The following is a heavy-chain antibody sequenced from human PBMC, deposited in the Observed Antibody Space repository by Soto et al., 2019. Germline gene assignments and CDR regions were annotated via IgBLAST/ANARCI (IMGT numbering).Heavy chain of an antibody. J-gene: IGHJ6*02. CDR3: ARDLYSGYEHYYYYGMDV. CDR2: ISAYNGNT. D-gene: IGHD5-12*01. V-gene: IGHV1-18*01. Sequence: ASVKVSCKASGYTFTSYGISWVRQAPGQGLEWMGWISAYNGNTNYAQKLQGRVTMTTDTSTSTAYMELRSLRSDDTAVYYCARDLYSGYEHYYYYGMDVWGQGTTVTVSS. CDR1: GYTFTSYG.